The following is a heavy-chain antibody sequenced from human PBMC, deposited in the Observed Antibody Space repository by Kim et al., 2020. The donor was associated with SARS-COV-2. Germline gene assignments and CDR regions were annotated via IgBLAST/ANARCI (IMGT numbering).Heavy chain of an antibody. CDR1: GFTFNNYA. CDR3: AKPVEMATRVAFDI. D-gene: IGHD1-1*01. Sequence: GGSLRLSCAASGFTFNNYAMSWFRQAPGKGLEGVSSISGSRTYYADSVKGRFTISRDNSKSTLYLQMNSLRPDDTAVYYCAKPVEMATRVAFDIWGQGTMVTVSS. V-gene: IGHV3-23*01. J-gene: IGHJ3*02. CDR2: ISGSRT.